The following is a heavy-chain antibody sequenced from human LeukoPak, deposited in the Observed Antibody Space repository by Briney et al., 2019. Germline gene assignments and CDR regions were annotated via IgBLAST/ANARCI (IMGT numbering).Heavy chain of an antibody. CDR2: ISSGGST. D-gene: IGHD2-21*02. J-gene: IGHJ4*02. Sequence: GGSLRLSCAVSGFTFSSNYMSWVRQAPGKGLEWVSVISSGGSTYYSDSVKGRFTISRDNSKKRMYLQMNSLRAEDTAVYYCARVYCCGDCYKHFDYWGQGTLVTVSS. CDR3: ARVYCCGDCYKHFDY. CDR1: GFTFSSNY. V-gene: IGHV3-66*01.